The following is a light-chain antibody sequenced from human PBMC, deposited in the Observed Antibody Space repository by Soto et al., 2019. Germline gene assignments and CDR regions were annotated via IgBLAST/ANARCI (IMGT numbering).Light chain of an antibody. J-gene: IGLJ2*01. CDR3: LLFYGGALGV. CDR2: STI. Sequence: QTVVTQEPSLTVSPGGTVTLTCASSTGAVTSGHYPNWVQQKPGQVPKSLIYSTIDKHSWTPARVSVSLLGGKAALTLSSVHPEDEAEYYCLLFYGGALGVFGGGTKLTVL. CDR1: TGAVTSGHY. V-gene: IGLV7-43*01.